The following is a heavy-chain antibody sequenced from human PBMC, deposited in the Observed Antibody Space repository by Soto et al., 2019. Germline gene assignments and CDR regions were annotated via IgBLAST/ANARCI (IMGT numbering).Heavy chain of an antibody. V-gene: IGHV1-46*01. J-gene: IGHJ4*02. CDR3: ARDRASGVFEY. Sequence: ASVKVSFKASGYTFTSYYMHWVRQAPGQGLEWMGIINPSGGSTSYAQKFQGRVTMTRDTSTSTVYMELSSLRSEDTAVYYCARDRASGVFEYWGQGTLVTVSS. D-gene: IGHD3-10*01. CDR1: GYTFTSYY. CDR2: INPSGGST.